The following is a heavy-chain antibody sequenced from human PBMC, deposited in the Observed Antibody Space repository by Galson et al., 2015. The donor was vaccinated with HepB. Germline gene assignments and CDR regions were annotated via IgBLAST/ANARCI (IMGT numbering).Heavy chain of an antibody. V-gene: IGHV3-48*01. CDR1: GFTFSSSS. CDR3: ARSDFGRGYWYFDL. D-gene: IGHD3-10*01. Sequence: SLRLSCAVSGFTFSSSSMNWVRQAPGEGLEWVSYISSTSTTIYYADSVKGCFTISRDNAKSSLYLQMNSLRAEDTAVYYCARSDFGRGYWYFDLWGRGTLVTVSS. J-gene: IGHJ2*01. CDR2: ISSTSTTI.